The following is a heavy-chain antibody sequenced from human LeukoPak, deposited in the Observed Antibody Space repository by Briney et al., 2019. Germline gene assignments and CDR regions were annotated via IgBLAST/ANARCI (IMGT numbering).Heavy chain of an antibody. CDR1: GFTVSCNY. CDR3: ARGSMTTVTKIDY. D-gene: IGHD4-17*01. V-gene: IGHV3-53*01. Sequence: AAGSLRLNCAASGFTVSCNYMSWVRQAQGQGREWVSIIFSGGRTYYADSVKGGFTISRDNSKNTLYLQMNSLRAEDTAVYYCARGSMTTVTKIDYWGQGTLVTVSS. CDR2: IFSGGRT. J-gene: IGHJ4*02.